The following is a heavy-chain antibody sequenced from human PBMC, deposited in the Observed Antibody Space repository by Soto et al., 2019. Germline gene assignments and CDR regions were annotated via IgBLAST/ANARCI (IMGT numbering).Heavy chain of an antibody. V-gene: IGHV1-69*04. CDR1: GGTFSSYT. Sequence: SVKVSCKASGGTFSSYTISWVRQAPGQGLEWMGRIIPILGIANYAQKFQGRVTITADKSTSTAYMELSSLRSEDTAVYYCARDLVVVVAASPHYYYMDVWGKGTTVTVS. CDR2: IIPILGIA. CDR3: ARDLVVVVAASPHYYYMDV. D-gene: IGHD2-15*01. J-gene: IGHJ6*03.